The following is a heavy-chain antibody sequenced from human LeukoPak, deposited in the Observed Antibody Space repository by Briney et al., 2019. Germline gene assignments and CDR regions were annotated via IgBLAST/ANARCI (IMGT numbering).Heavy chain of an antibody. D-gene: IGHD1-26*01. Sequence: GSLRLSWAGSGITFSSHWMSWVRQVPGKGLEWVAHIKQDGSEKYYVDSVKGRFTISRDNSKNTLYLQMNSLRAEDTAVYYCAAQWDGGTGAFDIWGQGTMVTVSS. V-gene: IGHV3-7*02. CDR3: AAQWDGGTGAFDI. CDR2: IKQDGSEK. J-gene: IGHJ3*02. CDR1: GITFSSHW.